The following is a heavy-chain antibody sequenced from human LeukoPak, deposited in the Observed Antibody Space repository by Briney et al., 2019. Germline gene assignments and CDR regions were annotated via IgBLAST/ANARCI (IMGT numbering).Heavy chain of an antibody. D-gene: IGHD3-9*01. CDR2: IWYDGRNK. J-gene: IGHJ3*02. Sequence: GVSLRLSCAASGFTFSSYAMHWVRQAPGKGLEWVAVIWYDGRNKYYADSVKGRFTISRDNSKNTLYLQMNSLRAEDTAVYYCARESVYYDILTGYTRPYAFDIWGQGTMVTVSS. CDR3: ARESVYYDILTGYTRPYAFDI. V-gene: IGHV3-30*04. CDR1: GFTFSSYA.